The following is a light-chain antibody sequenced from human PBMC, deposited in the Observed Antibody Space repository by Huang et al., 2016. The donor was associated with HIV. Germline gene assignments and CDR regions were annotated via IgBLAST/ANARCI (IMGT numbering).Light chain of an antibody. CDR1: QSISRK. CDR3: QQYNDWPPWT. J-gene: IGKJ1*01. V-gene: IGKV3-15*01. CDR2: DAS. Sequence: MTQSPATLSVSPGERVTPSCRASQSISRKLAWYQQKAGQAPRLLIYDASTRATGVPARFAGSGSGTEFTLTISSLQSEDFAVYYCQQYNDWPPWTFGQGTKVEI.